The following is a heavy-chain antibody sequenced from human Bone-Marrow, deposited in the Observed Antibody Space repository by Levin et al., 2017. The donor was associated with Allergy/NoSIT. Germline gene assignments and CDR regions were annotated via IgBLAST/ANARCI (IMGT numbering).Heavy chain of an antibody. CDR2: IIPNFGTA. D-gene: IGHD6-13*01. V-gene: IGHV1-69*13. CDR1: GGTFSSYA. Sequence: GASVKVSCKASGGTFSSYAISWVRQAPGQGLEWMGGIIPNFGTANYAQKFQGRVTITADESTSTAYMALSSLRSEDTAVYYWAGAAASSSPKEYYFDYWGQGTLVTVSS. J-gene: IGHJ4*02. CDR3: AGAAASSSPKEYYFDY.